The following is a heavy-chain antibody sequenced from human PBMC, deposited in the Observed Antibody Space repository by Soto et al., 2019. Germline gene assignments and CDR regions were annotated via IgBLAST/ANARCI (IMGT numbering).Heavy chain of an antibody. J-gene: IGHJ4*02. CDR3: SGGLGDAF. Sequence: EVHLVESGGGLVQTGGSLRLSCAIFESTVSRDWMNWVRQAPGKGLEWVAHINQDGSEKYYVDSVKGRFTISRDNAKKSLYLQMNGLRPSDTAMYYCSGGLGDAFGGQGTLVTVSS. D-gene: IGHD1-26*01. V-gene: IGHV3-7*04. CDR1: ESTVSRDW. CDR2: INQDGSEK.